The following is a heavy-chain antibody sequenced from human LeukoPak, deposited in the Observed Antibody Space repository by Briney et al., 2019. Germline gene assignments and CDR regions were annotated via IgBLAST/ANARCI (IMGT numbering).Heavy chain of an antibody. V-gene: IGHV3-7*04. CDR3: ARGPSSQFRTDY. J-gene: IGHJ4*02. CDR1: GLTFSSSW. D-gene: IGHD2-2*01. Sequence: PGGSLRLSCAVSGLTFSSSWMDWVRQAPGKGLEWVASINPDGNKKYSADSVKGRFTISRDNAKNSLYLQMNGLRAEDTAVYYCARGPSSQFRTDYWGQGTLVTVSS. CDR2: INPDGNKK.